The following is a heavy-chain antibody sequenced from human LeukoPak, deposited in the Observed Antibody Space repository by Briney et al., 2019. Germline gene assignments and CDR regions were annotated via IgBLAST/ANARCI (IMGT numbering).Heavy chain of an antibody. J-gene: IGHJ3*02. V-gene: IGHV3-48*01. CDR1: GFTFSSYS. D-gene: IGHD6-13*01. CDR2: ISSSSTI. CDR3: ARGVYSSTDAFDI. Sequence: PGGSLRLSCAASGFTFSSYSMNWVRQAPGKGLEWVSYISSSSTIYYADSVKGRFTISRDNAKSSLYLQMNSLRAEDTAVYYCARGVYSSTDAFDIWGQGTMVTVSS.